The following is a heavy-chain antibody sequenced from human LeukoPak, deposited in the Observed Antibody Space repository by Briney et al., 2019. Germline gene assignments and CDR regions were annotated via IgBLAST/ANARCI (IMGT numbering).Heavy chain of an antibody. J-gene: IGHJ4*02. CDR2: INHSGST. Sequence: SETLSLTCAVYGGSFSGYYWSWIRQPPGKGLEWIGEINHSGSTNYNPSLKSRVTISVDTSKNQFSLKLSSVTAADTAVYYCATAVATAIDYWGQGTLVTVSS. CDR3: ATAVATAIDY. D-gene: IGHD2-21*02. V-gene: IGHV4-34*01. CDR1: GGSFSGYY.